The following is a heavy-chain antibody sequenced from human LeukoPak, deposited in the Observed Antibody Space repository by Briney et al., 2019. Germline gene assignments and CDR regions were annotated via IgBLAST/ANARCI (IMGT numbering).Heavy chain of an antibody. CDR2: IFYSGNT. CDR3: ARTTEGGYTYDYFYYYYMDV. J-gene: IGHJ6*03. Sequence: SETLSLTCTVSGGSISSYYWNWIRQPPGKGLEWIGYIFYSGNTKYNPSLRSRVSISVDTSKNQFSLKLSSVTAADTAVYYCARTTEGGYTYDYFYYYYMDVWGKGTTVTISS. CDR1: GGSISSYY. V-gene: IGHV4-59*01. D-gene: IGHD5-18*01.